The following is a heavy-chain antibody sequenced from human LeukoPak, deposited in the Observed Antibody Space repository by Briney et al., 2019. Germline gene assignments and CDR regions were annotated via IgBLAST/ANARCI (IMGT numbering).Heavy chain of an antibody. D-gene: IGHD6-6*01. CDR3: ARVIAARPGDYFDY. V-gene: IGHV3-11*04. CDR2: ISSSGSTI. J-gene: IGHJ4*02. CDR1: GFTFSDYY. Sequence: PGGSLRLSCAASGFTFSDYYMSWIRQAPGKGLEWVSYISSSGSTIYYADSVKGRFTISRDNAKNSVYLQMNSLRVEDTVVYYCARVIAARPGDYFDYWGQGTLVTVSS.